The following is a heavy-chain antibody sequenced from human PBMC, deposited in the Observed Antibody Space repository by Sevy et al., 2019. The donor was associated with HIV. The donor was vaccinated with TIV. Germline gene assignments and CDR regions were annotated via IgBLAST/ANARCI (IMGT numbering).Heavy chain of an antibody. CDR3: AREELGDIWSGYYGGYFDL. Sequence: SETLSLTCTVSGGSISSGGYYWSWIRQHPGKGLEWIGYIYYSGSTYYNPSLKSRLTISVDTSKNQISLKLSSVTAAETAVYYCAREELGDIWSGYYGGYFDLWGRGTLVTVSS. CDR2: IYYSGST. V-gene: IGHV4-31*03. J-gene: IGHJ2*01. D-gene: IGHD3-3*01. CDR1: GGSISSGGYY.